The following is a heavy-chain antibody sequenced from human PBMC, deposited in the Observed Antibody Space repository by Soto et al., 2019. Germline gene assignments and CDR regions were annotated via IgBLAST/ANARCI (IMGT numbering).Heavy chain of an antibody. J-gene: IGHJ6*02. CDR1: GFSFSTYG. D-gene: IGHD6-6*01. V-gene: IGHV3-30*18. Sequence: QVQMVESGGGVVQPGRSLRLSCAASGFSFSTYGMHWVRQAPGKGLEWMAVISNDGSNKYYADSVKGRFTISRDNSKETLFLQMNSVRGEDTAIYYCAKVIRADSTSSNFYYYSGMDVWGQGTTVTVSS. CDR2: ISNDGSNK. CDR3: AKVIRADSTSSNFYYYSGMDV.